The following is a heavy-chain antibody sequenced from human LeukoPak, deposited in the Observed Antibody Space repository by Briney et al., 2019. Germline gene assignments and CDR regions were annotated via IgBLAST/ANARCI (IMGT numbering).Heavy chain of an antibody. CDR3: ARGRGIAARDFDY. V-gene: IGHV4-34*01. J-gene: IGHJ4*02. CDR2: INHSGST. Sequence: NPSETLSLTCAVYGGSFSGYYRSWIRQPPGKGLEWIGEINHSGSTNYNPSLKSRVTISVDTSKNQFSLKLSSVTAADTAVYYCARGRGIAARDFDYWGQGTLVTVSS. CDR1: GGSFSGYY. D-gene: IGHD6-6*01.